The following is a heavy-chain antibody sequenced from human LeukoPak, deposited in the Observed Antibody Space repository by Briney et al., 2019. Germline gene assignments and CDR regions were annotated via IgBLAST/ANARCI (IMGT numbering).Heavy chain of an antibody. CDR2: ISSSSSYI. D-gene: IGHD3-10*01. CDR1: GFTFSSYS. CDR3: AKDGSITMVRGAHYDY. V-gene: IGHV3-21*01. J-gene: IGHJ4*02. Sequence: GGSLRLSCAASGFTFSSYSINWVRQAPGKGLEWVSSISSSSSYIYYADSVKGRFTISRDNAKNSLYLQMNSLRAEDTAVYYCAKDGSITMVRGAHYDYWGQGTLVTVSS.